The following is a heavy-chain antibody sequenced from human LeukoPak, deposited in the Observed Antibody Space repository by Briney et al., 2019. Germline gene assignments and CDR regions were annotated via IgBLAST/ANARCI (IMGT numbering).Heavy chain of an antibody. Sequence: SVKVSCKASGGIFSSYAISWVRQAPGQGLEWMGGIIPIFGTANYAQKFQGRVTITADESTSTAYMELSSLRSEDTAVYYCARDSGYCSSTSCYDFGNWFDPWGQGTLVTVSS. V-gene: IGHV1-69*13. CDR2: IIPIFGTA. CDR1: GGIFSSYA. D-gene: IGHD2-2*01. J-gene: IGHJ5*02. CDR3: ARDSGYCSSTSCYDFGNWFDP.